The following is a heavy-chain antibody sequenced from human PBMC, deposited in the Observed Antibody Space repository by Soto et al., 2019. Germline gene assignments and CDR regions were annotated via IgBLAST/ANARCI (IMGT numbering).Heavy chain of an antibody. CDR3: ANLQLGREEIFDS. Sequence: EVQLVESGGGLVQPGGSLRLSCAASGFNFKTYSMNWVRQAPGKGLEWVSYISETSIAIYYRDSVKGRFTISRDNARNTLYLQMNSLRDEDTAVYYCANLQLGREEIFDSWGQGTLVTVSS. CDR1: GFNFKTYS. D-gene: IGHD1-1*01. CDR2: ISETSIAI. J-gene: IGHJ4*02. V-gene: IGHV3-48*02.